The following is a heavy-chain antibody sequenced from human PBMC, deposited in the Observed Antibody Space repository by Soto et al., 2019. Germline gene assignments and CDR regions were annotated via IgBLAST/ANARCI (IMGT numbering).Heavy chain of an antibody. CDR3: AREGITIFATLFAY. D-gene: IGHD3-9*01. V-gene: IGHV3-7*03. J-gene: IGHJ4*01. CDR1: GFTFSSYW. Sequence: PGGSLRLPCAASGFTFSSYWMSWVRQAPGKGLEWVANIKQDGSEKYYVDSVKGRFTISRDNAKNSLYLQMNSLRAEDTAVYYCAREGITIFATLFAYWGSGTLVTVSS. CDR2: IKQDGSEK.